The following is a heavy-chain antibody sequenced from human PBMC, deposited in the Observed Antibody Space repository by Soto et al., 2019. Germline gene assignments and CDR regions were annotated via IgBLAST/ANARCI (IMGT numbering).Heavy chain of an antibody. CDR3: ATLPRPALQYFDC. J-gene: IGHJ4*02. CDR2: ISSSGDHT. CDR1: GFTFSDYA. D-gene: IGHD4-4*01. Sequence: EVQLLESGGGLVQPGGSLRLSCAASGFTFSDYAMSWVRQAPGKGLDWVSAISSSGDHTSYADSVKGRFTISRDNSQNTRYLQVNRLRADDTTVYYCATLPRPALQYFDCWGQGTLVTVSS. V-gene: IGHV3-23*01.